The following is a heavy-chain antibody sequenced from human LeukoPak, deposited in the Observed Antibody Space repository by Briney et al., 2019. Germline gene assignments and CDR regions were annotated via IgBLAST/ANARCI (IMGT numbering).Heavy chain of an antibody. J-gene: IGHJ4*02. V-gene: IGHV3-7*01. D-gene: IGHD6-19*01. CDR1: GFTFSSYW. Sequence: GGSLRLSCAASGFTFSSYWMSWVRQAPGKGLEWVANIKQDGSEKYYVVSVKGRFTISRDNAKNSLYLQMNSLRAEDTAVYYCATTRGSSEYFDYWGQGTLVTVSS. CDR2: IKQDGSEK. CDR3: ATTRGSSEYFDY.